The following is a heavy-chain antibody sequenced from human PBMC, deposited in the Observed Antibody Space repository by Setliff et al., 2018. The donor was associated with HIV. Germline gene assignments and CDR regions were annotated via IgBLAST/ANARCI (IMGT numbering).Heavy chain of an antibody. CDR2: ISAAGTI. CDR1: GDSISSYY. D-gene: IGHD6-13*01. Sequence: PSETLSLTCTGSGDSISSYYWSWIRQPAGKRLEFIGRISAAGTINYNPSLRSRVTLSVDTSENQFSLTVNSVTAADTAMYFCARDEGRATGSWWDQSASWYLDYWGHGILVTVSS. V-gene: IGHV4-4*07. J-gene: IGHJ4*01. CDR3: ARDEGRATGSWWDQSASWYLDY.